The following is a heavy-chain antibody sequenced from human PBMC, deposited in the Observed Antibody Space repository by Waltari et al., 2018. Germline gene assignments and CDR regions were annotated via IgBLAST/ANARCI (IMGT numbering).Heavy chain of an antibody. CDR3: ATHKLGISQHYYHMGA. D-gene: IGHD7-27*01. J-gene: IGHJ6*03. Sequence: VQLVQSGAAVRTPGSSVKVSCKASGGTFGGYGISWVRLVPGQRLEWLGVIIPIFGIPDYSQKFQDRLTITADVSASTAYMELSSLTSEDTAIYFCATHKLGISQHYYHMGAWGKGTTVTISS. CDR1: GGTFGGYG. CDR2: IIPIFGIP. V-gene: IGHV1-69*12.